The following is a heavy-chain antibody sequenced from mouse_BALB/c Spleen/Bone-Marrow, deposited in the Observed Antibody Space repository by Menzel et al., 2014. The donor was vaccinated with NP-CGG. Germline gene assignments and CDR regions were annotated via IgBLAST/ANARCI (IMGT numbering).Heavy chain of an antibody. CDR2: IWGDGST. Sequence: QVQLKESGPGLVAPSQSLSITCTVSGFSLTSNGVSWVRQLPGKGLEWLGVIWGDGSTKYHSALISRLSISKDNSKSRVFLKLNSLHTDDTATYYCAKPEDGYAMDYWGQGTSVTVSS. CDR3: AKPEDGYAMDY. V-gene: IGHV2-3*01. J-gene: IGHJ4*01. D-gene: IGHD2-3*01. CDR1: GFSLTSNG.